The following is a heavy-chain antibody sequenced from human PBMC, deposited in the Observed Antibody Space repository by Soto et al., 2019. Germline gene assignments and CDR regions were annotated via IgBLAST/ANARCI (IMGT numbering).Heavy chain of an antibody. J-gene: IGHJ4*02. V-gene: IGHV3-23*04. CDR2: ISGSGGST. CDR1: GFTFSSYS. D-gene: IGHD4-17*01. CDR3: AKGGDKFYGDHGGY. Sequence: EVQLVESGGGLVKPGGSLRLSCAASGFTFSSYSMNWVRQAPGKGLEWVSAISGSGGSTYYADSVKGRFTISRDNSKNTLYLQMNSLRAEDTAVYYCAKGGDKFYGDHGGYWGQGTLVTVSS.